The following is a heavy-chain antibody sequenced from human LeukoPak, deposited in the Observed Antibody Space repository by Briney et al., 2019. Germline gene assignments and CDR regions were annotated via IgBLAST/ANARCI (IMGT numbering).Heavy chain of an antibody. V-gene: IGHV3-23*01. Sequence: GGSLRLSCAASGFTFSSYAMHGVRQAPGKGLEWVSATSSGDAGTYHAESVRGRFTISRDNSKNTLYLQMNSLRADDAAVYYCARAPVTSCRGAFCYPFDIWGQGTLVTVSS. CDR3: ARAPVTSCRGAFCYPFDI. CDR1: GFTFSSYA. CDR2: TSSGDAGT. D-gene: IGHD2-15*01. J-gene: IGHJ4*02.